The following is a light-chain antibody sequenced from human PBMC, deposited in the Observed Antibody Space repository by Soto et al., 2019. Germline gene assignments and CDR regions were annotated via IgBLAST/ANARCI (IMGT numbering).Light chain of an antibody. V-gene: IGKV3-15*01. CDR3: QHSENWPTWT. CDR2: AAS. J-gene: IGKJ1*01. Sequence: EIVMTQSPATLSVSPGERATLSCRASQSVSSHLAWYQQKPGQAPRLVIYAASTRATGIPARFSGSRYRTEFTLAISSLQAEDFGVYYCQHSENWPTWTFGQGTKVELE. CDR1: QSVSSH.